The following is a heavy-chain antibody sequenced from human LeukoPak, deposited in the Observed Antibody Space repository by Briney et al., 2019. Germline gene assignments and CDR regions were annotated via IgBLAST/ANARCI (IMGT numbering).Heavy chain of an antibody. CDR3: ARGGFWSGYQEIYFDY. Sequence: SETLSLTCAVYGGSFSGYYWSWIRQPPGKGLEWIGEINHSGSTNYNPSLKSRVTISVDTSKNQFSLKLSSVTAADTAVYYCARGGFWSGYQEIYFDYWGQGTLVTVSS. V-gene: IGHV4-34*01. CDR1: GGSFSGYY. J-gene: IGHJ4*02. CDR2: INHSGST. D-gene: IGHD3-3*01.